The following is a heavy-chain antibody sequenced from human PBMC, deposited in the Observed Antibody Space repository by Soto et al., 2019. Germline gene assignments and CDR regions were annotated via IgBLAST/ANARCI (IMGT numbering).Heavy chain of an antibody. CDR2: IWYDGSNK. Sequence: QVQVVESGGGVVQPGRSLRLSCTASGFTFSGHAMHWVRQPPGKGLEWVAQIWYDGSNKYYADSVKGRFTISRDNSKNTRYVQMDSLRVEDTALYYCARDGQSLAPYALDVWGQGTSVTVAS. CDR3: ARDGQSLAPYALDV. D-gene: IGHD6-19*01. CDR1: GFTFSGHA. V-gene: IGHV3-33*01. J-gene: IGHJ6*02.